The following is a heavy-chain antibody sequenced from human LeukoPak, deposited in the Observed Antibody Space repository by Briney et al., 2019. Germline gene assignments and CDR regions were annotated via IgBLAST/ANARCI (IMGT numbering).Heavy chain of an antibody. CDR1: GGSISSYY. V-gene: IGHV4-59*01. D-gene: IGHD2-2*01. J-gene: IGHJ2*01. CDR2: IYYSGST. CDR3: ARSVVPAAMDWYLDL. Sequence: SETLSLTCTVSGGSISSYYWSWIRQPPGRGLEWIGYIYYSGSTNYNPSLKSRVTISVDTSKNQFSLKLSSVTAADTAVYYCARSVVPAAMDWYLDLLGRGNLVTVSS.